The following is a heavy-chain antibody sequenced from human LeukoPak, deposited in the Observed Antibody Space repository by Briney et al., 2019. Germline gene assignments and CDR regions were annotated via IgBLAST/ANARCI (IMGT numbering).Heavy chain of an antibody. CDR1: GGSISSYY. CDR2: IYTSGGT. J-gene: IGHJ3*02. V-gene: IGHV4-4*07. CDR3: ARSYSSSWYPLAFDI. D-gene: IGHD6-13*01. Sequence: PSETLSLTCTVPGGSISSYYWTWIRQPAGKGLEWIGLIYTSGGTNYNPSLKSRVTMSLDTSKNQFSLNLSSVTAADTAVYYCARSYSSSWYPLAFDIWGQGTMVTVSS.